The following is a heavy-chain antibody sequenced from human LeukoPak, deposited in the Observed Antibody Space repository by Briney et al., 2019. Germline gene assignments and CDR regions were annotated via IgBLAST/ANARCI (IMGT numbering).Heavy chain of an antibody. CDR3: ATDRGWRTSGYYLYYFEY. CDR1: GFIFTNYF. D-gene: IGHD3-3*01. CDR2: IKHDGSEK. J-gene: IGHJ4*02. Sequence: GGSLRLSCAASGFIFTNYFMSWVRQAPGKGLEWVASIKHDGSEKYYVDSVRGRFTISRDNTKNSLYLQMSSLRAEDTAVNYCATDRGWRTSGYYLYYFEYWGQGTLVTFSS. V-gene: IGHV3-7*01.